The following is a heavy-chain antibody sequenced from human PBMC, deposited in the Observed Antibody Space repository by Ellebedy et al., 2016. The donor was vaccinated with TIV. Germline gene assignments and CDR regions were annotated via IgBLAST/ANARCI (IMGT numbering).Heavy chain of an antibody. CDR2: IKSKTDGGAA. CDR3: TTVYRYNYDSV. CDR1: GFTFSNAW. D-gene: IGHD5-18*01. Sequence: GGSLRLSCAASGFTFSNAWMNWVRQAPGKGLEWVGRIKSKTDGGAADYAAPVKGRFTISRDDSKNTLYLQMKRLKTEDTAVYFCTTVYRYNYDSVWGQGTLVTVSS. J-gene: IGHJ4*02. V-gene: IGHV3-15*01.